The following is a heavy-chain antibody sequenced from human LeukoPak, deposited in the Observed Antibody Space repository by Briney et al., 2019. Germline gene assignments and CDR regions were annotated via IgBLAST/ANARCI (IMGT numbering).Heavy chain of an antibody. Sequence: GASVKVSCKASGGTFSSYAISWVRQAAGQGLEWMGGIIPIFGTANYAQKFQGRVTITTDESTSTAYMELSSLRSEDTAVYYCARRGYCSSTSCYRDPRDAFDIWGQGTMVTVS. J-gene: IGHJ3*02. CDR2: IIPIFGTA. CDR3: ARRGYCSSTSCYRDPRDAFDI. D-gene: IGHD2-2*01. V-gene: IGHV1-69*05. CDR1: GGTFSSYA.